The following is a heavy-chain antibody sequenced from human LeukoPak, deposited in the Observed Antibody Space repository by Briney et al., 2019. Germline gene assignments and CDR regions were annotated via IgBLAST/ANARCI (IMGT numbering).Heavy chain of an antibody. CDR2: ISGSGGST. D-gene: IGHD6-19*01. Sequence: PGGSLRLSCAASGFTFSSYAMSWVRQAPGKGLEWVSAISGSGGSTYYADSVKGRFTISRDNSKNTLYLQMNSLRAEDTAVYYCARDLYSSGWHVGSAGYWGQGTLATVSS. CDR3: ARDLYSSGWHVGSAGY. J-gene: IGHJ4*02. V-gene: IGHV3-23*01. CDR1: GFTFSSYA.